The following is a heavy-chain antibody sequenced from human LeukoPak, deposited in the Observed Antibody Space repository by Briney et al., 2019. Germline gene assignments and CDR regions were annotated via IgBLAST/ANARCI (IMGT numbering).Heavy chain of an antibody. CDR2: LNWNGGST. J-gene: IGHJ5*02. D-gene: IGHD3-10*02. CDR3: ARRRMIGGFDP. Sequence: GGSLRLSCAASGFTFDDYGMSWVRQAPGKGLEWVSGLNWNGGSTDYADSVKGRFTISRDNAKNTLYLQMNSLRVEDTAVYYCARRRMIGGFDPWGQGTLVTVSS. CDR1: GFTFDDYG. V-gene: IGHV3-20*04.